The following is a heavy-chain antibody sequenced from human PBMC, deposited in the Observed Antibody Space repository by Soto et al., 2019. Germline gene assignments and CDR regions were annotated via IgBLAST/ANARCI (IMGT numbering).Heavy chain of an antibody. V-gene: IGHV3-48*03. D-gene: IGHD3-10*01. CDR3: TRAAWSPYLSYY. CDR2: ISSSGSTA. Sequence: GGSLRLSCAASGFTFRRFELHWVRQAPGQALEWISYISSSGSTAYYASSVEGRFTIFSDNANNSVYLQMHSLRAEGTALYYCTRAAWSPYLSYYWGQGALV. CDR1: GFTFRRFE. J-gene: IGHJ4*02.